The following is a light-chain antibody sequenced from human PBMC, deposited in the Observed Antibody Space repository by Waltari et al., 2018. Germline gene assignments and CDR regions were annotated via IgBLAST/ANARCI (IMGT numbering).Light chain of an antibody. CDR3: CSYAGNCTVV. Sequence: QSALTQPASVSGSPGQSITLSCTGTSSAVGSYDIVSWYQQHPGKAPKLMIYEVNKRPSGVSHRFSGSRSGNTASLTISGLQAEDEADYHCCSYAGNCTVVFGGGTKLTVL. V-gene: IGLV2-23*02. J-gene: IGLJ2*01. CDR1: SSAVGSYDI. CDR2: EVN.